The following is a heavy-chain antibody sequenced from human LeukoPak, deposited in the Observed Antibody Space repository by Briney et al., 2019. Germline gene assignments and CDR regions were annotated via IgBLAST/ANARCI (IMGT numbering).Heavy chain of an antibody. Sequence: GGSLRLSCAASGSTFSSYAMHWVRQAPGKGLEWVAVISYDGSNKYYADSVKGRFTISRDNSKNTLYLQMNSLRAEDTAAYYCARDGPGGGMDVWGQGTTVTVSS. J-gene: IGHJ6*02. CDR1: GSTFSSYA. CDR3: ARDGPGGGMDV. V-gene: IGHV3-30-3*01. D-gene: IGHD1-1*01. CDR2: ISYDGSNK.